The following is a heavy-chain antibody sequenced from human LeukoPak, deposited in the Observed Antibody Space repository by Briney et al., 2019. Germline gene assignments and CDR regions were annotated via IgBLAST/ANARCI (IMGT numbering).Heavy chain of an antibody. V-gene: IGHV3-33*06. CDR3: AKDRQQLANLEY. CDR2: IWYDGSNK. J-gene: IGHJ4*02. D-gene: IGHD6-13*01. Sequence: GRSLRLSCAASGFTFSSYGMHWVRQAPGKGLEWVAVIWYDGSNKYYADSVKGRFTISRDNSKNTVYLQMSSLRAEDTAVYYCAKDRQQLANLEYWGQGALVTVSS. CDR1: GFTFSSYG.